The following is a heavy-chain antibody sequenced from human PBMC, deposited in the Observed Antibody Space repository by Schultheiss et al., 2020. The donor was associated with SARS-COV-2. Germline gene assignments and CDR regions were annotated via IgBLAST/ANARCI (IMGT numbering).Heavy chain of an antibody. V-gene: IGHV4-59*12. CDR3: AKDHPGNYFDY. CDR2: IYYSGST. J-gene: IGHJ4*02. D-gene: IGHD1-26*01. CDR1: GGSISSYY. Sequence: SQTLSLTCTVSGGSISSYYWSWIRQPPGKGLEWIGYIYYSGSTDYNPSLKSRVTISVDTSKNQFSLKLSSVTAADTAVYYCAKDHPGNYFDYWGQGTLVTVSS.